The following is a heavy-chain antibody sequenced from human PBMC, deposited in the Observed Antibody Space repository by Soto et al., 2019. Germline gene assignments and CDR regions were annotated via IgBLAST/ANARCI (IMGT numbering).Heavy chain of an antibody. Sequence: PGXSLRLSCAASGFTFSSYAMSWVNQAPGKGLEWVSAISGSGGSTYYADSVKGRFTISRDNSKNTLYLQMNSLRAEDTAVYYCAKDRAYSSGWYGYWGQGTLVTVSS. V-gene: IGHV3-23*01. J-gene: IGHJ4*02. D-gene: IGHD6-19*01. CDR1: GFTFSSYA. CDR2: ISGSGGST. CDR3: AKDRAYSSGWYGY.